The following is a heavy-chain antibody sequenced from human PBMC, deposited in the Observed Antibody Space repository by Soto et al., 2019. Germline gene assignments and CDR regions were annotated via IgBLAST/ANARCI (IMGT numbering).Heavy chain of an antibody. D-gene: IGHD1-7*01. V-gene: IGHV5-51*01. CDR2: IYPGDSDT. CDR1: GYSFTSYW. Sequence: GVPLKIWWRGSGYSFTSYWSGCVRQMPGKGLEWMGIIYPGDSDTRYSPSFQGQVTISADKSISTAYLQWSSLKASDTAMYYCARQRSIAAHNWNYWFDPWGQGTLVTVYS. CDR3: ARQRSIAAHNWNYWFDP. J-gene: IGHJ5*02.